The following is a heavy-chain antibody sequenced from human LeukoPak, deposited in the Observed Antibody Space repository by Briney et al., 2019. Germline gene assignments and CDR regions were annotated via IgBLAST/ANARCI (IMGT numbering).Heavy chain of an antibody. V-gene: IGHV3-21*01. CDR1: GFTFSNYR. CDR3: ARGRDGYNLVDAFDI. Sequence: PGGSLRLSCAASGFTFSNYRMNWVRQAPGKGLEWVSSISSSSIYIYYTDSMKGRFTISRDNAKNSLYLQMNSLRAEDTAVYYCARGRDGYNLVDAFDIWGQGIMVTVSS. D-gene: IGHD5-24*01. CDR2: ISSSSIYI. J-gene: IGHJ3*02.